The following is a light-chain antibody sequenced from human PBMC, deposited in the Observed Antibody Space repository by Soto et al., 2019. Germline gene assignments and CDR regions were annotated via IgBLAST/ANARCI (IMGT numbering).Light chain of an antibody. Sequence: QSVLTQPPSVSGAPGQRVTISCAGSDSNIGAGSDVHWYQHLPGTAPKLLIYENSNRPSGVPDRFSGSKSGTSGSLDITGLQAEDEADYFCASWDASLNGWMFGGGTKLTVL. J-gene: IGLJ3*02. V-gene: IGLV1-40*01. CDR3: ASWDASLNGWM. CDR1: DSNIGAGSD. CDR2: ENS.